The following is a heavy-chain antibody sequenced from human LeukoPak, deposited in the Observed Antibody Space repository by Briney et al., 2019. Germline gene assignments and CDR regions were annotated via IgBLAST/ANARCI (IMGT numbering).Heavy chain of an antibody. CDR1: GYTFTGYY. Sequence: ASVKVSCKASGYTFTGYYLHWVRQAPGQGLEWMGWINPNSGATNYAQKFQGRVTMTRDTSLSTAYMELSRLKSDDTAVYYCARDIIVVAYGAFDIWGQGTTVTASS. CDR3: ARDIIVVAYGAFDI. J-gene: IGHJ3*02. CDR2: INPNSGAT. V-gene: IGHV1-2*02. D-gene: IGHD2-21*01.